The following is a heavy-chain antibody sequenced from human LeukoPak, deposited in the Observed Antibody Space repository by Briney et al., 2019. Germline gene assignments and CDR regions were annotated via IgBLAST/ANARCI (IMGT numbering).Heavy chain of an antibody. CDR3: ARGEGGRARYSYGNYYYYYGMDV. V-gene: IGHV3-30*04. CDR2: ISYDGSNK. J-gene: IGHJ6*04. Sequence: GGSLRLSRAASGFTFSSYAMHWVRQAPGKGLEWVAVISYDGSNKYYADSVKGRFTISRDNSKNTLYLQMNSLRAEDTAVYYCARGEGGRARYSYGNYYYYYGMDVWGKGTTVTVSS. D-gene: IGHD5-18*01. CDR1: GFTFSSYA.